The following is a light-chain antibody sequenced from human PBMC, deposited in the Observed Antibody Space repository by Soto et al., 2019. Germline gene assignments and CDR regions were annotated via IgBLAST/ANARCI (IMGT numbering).Light chain of an antibody. Sequence: IQMTQSPSTLSASVGDIVTITCLASQRVRGSLAWYQKPPGKAPKLLIYDVSNLESGVPSRFSAFGSGTEFTLSISSLQPDDFATYYCQQFYMGWTFGQGTRVDLK. V-gene: IGKV1-5*01. CDR3: QQFYMGWT. CDR1: QRVRGS. J-gene: IGKJ1*01. CDR2: DVS.